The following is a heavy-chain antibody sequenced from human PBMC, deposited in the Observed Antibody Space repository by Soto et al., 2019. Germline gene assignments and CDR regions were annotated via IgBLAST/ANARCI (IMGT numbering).Heavy chain of an antibody. Sequence: GASVKVSCKASGGTFSSYAISWVRQAPGQGLEWMGGIIPIFGTANYAQKFQGRVTITADESTSTAYMELSSLRSEDTAVYYCARDRVGYCSGGSCYSHYYYGMDVWGQGTTVTVSS. CDR2: IIPIFGTA. D-gene: IGHD2-15*01. J-gene: IGHJ6*02. CDR3: ARDRVGYCSGGSCYSHYYYGMDV. CDR1: GGTFSSYA. V-gene: IGHV1-69*13.